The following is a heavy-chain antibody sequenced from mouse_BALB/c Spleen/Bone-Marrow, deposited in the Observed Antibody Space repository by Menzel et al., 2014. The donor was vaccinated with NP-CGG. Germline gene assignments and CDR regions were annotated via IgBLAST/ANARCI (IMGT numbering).Heavy chain of an antibody. CDR3: AGFLTGASAC. V-gene: IGHV1-83*01. CDR2: ISPGSDNS. D-gene: IGHD4-1*01. Sequence: VQLQESGPELVKPGASVKMSCKASGFTFTDYVIIWVKERTGQGLELIGEISPGSDNSYYNEKFKVKATLTADMSSNTVFMHLNSLTSEDSAVYFCAGFLTGASACWGQGTRVTVSA. CDR1: GFTFTDYV. J-gene: IGHJ3*01.